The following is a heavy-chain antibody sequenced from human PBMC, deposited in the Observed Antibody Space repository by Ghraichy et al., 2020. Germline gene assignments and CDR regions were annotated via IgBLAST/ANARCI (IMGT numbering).Heavy chain of an antibody. CDR2: INPNSGGT. D-gene: IGHD2-21*01. CDR3: ARIGVELGGDWFDP. Sequence: ASVKVSCKASGYTFTGYYMHWVRQAPGQGLEWMGRINPNSGGTNYAQKFQGRVTMTRDTSISTAYMELSRLRSDDTAVYYCARIGVELGGDWFDPWGQGTLVTVSS. J-gene: IGHJ5*02. CDR1: GYTFTGYY. V-gene: IGHV1-2*06.